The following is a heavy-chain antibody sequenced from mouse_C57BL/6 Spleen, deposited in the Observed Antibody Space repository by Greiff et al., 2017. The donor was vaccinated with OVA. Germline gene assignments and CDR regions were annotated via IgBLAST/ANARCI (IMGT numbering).Heavy chain of an antibody. Sequence: QVQLQQSGPGLVQPSQSLSITCTVSGFSLTSYGVHWVRQSPGKGLEWLGVIWSGGSTDYNAAFISRLSISQDNSKSQVFIKMTSLQADDTAIYYCASLWLRRGYYYAMDYWGQGTSVTVSS. CDR1: GFSLTSYG. V-gene: IGHV2-2*01. CDR2: IWSGGST. CDR3: ASLWLRRGYYYAMDY. D-gene: IGHD2-2*01. J-gene: IGHJ4*01.